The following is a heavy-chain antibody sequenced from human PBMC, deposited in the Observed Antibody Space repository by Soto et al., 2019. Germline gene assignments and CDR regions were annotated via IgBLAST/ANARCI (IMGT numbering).Heavy chain of an antibody. CDR3: ATQGLTTYYVGY. Sequence: EVQLVQSGAEVKKSGESLRISCKVSGYSFASQWISWVRQVPGKGQEWMGRIDLSESYTTYNPSFQGHVTFSADKSITTAYLQWRSLEASDTATYYCATQGLTTYYVGYWGQGTLVTVSS. J-gene: IGHJ4*02. V-gene: IGHV5-10-1*03. CDR1: GYSFASQW. CDR2: IDLSESYT.